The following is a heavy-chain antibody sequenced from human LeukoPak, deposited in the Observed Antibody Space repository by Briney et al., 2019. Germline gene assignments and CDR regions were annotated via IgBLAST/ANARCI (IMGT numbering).Heavy chain of an antibody. J-gene: IGHJ6*03. CDR3: ARGVVAATFYYYMDV. D-gene: IGHD2-15*01. CDR2: INPNSGGT. Sequence: WASVKVSCKASGYSFTDYYMHWVRQAPGQGLEWMGWINPNSGGTNYAQKFQGRVTMTRDTSISTAYMELNSLRSDDTAVYFCARGVVAATFYYYMDVWGKGTTVTVSS. CDR1: GYSFTDYY. V-gene: IGHV1-2*02.